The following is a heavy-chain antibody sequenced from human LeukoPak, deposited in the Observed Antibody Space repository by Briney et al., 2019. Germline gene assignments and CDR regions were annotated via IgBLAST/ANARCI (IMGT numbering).Heavy chain of an antibody. J-gene: IGHJ4*02. Sequence: GGSLRLSCAGSGFTFSNFGMHWVRQAPGKGLEWVASIRYDGNIQYYADFVKGRFTISRDNSKNTLLLQMNSLRPEDTAMYYCAKELIVMLPSAPNWGQGNLVTVSS. CDR2: IRYDGNIQ. CDR3: AKELIVMLPSAPN. D-gene: IGHD3-16*01. CDR1: GFTFSNFG. V-gene: IGHV3-30*02.